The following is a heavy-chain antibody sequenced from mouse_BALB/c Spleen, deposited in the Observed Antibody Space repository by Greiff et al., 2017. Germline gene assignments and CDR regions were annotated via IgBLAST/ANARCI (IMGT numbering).Heavy chain of an antibody. J-gene: IGHJ4*01. D-gene: IGHD2-10*01. CDR1: GFTFSDYY. CDR2: ISDGGSYT. V-gene: IGHV5-4*02. Sequence: EVMLVESGGGLVKPGGSLKLSCAASGFTFSDYYMYWVRQTPEKRLEWVATISDGGSYTYYPDSVKGRFTISRDNAKNNLYLQMSSLKSEDTAMYYCSAYYGNYDDAMDYWGQGTSVTVSS. CDR3: SAYYGNYDDAMDY.